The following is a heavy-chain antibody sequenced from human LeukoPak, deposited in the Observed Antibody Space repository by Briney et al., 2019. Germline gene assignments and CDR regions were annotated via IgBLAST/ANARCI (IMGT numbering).Heavy chain of an antibody. J-gene: IGHJ4*02. CDR1: GFTFSNAW. Sequence: GGSLRLSCAASGFTFSNAWMSWVRQAPGKGLEWVSGIHGSSGSTYYADSVKGRSTISRDNSKNTLYLQMNSLRAEDTAVYYCARGYDFWSGYSFDYWGQGTLVTVSS. CDR3: ARGYDFWSGYSFDY. V-gene: IGHV3-23*01. D-gene: IGHD3-3*01. CDR2: IHGSSGST.